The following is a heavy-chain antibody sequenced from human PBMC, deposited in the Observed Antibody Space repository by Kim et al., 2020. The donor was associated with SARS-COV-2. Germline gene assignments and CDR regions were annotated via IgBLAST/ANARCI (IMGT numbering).Heavy chain of an antibody. CDR1: GGSISSGGYY. CDR2: IYYSGST. V-gene: IGHV4-31*03. CDR3: ARGGRMELELLYFDY. Sequence: SETLSLTCTVSGGSISSGGYYWSWIRQHPGKGLEWIGYIYYSGSTYYNPSLKSRVTISVDTSKNQFSLKLSSVTAADTAVYYCARGGRMELELLYFDYWGQGTLVTVSS. D-gene: IGHD1-7*01. J-gene: IGHJ4*02.